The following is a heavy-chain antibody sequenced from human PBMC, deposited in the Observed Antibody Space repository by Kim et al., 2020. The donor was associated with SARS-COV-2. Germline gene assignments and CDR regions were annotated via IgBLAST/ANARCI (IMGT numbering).Heavy chain of an antibody. V-gene: IGHV3-33*05. Sequence: GGSLRLSCAASGFTFSSYGMHWVRQAPGKGLEWVAVISYDGSNKYYADSVKGRFTISRDNSKNTLYLQMNSLRAEDTAVYYCAGCSGGSGDAFDLWGQGTMVTVSS. D-gene: IGHD2-15*01. J-gene: IGHJ3*01. CDR1: GFTFSSYG. CDR2: ISYDGSNK. CDR3: AGCSGGSGDAFDL.